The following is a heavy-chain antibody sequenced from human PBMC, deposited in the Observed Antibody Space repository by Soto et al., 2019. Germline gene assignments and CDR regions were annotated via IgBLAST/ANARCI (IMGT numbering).Heavy chain of an antibody. CDR2: ISSSGSTI. V-gene: IGHV3-48*03. CDR3: ARGVYYEGFGSDV. J-gene: IGHJ6*02. CDR1: GFTFSSYE. Sequence: EVSLRLSCAASGFTFSSYEMNWVRQAPGKGLEWVSYISSSGSTIYYADSVKGRFTISXXXXXXSXYXQXXXPSAXDTAVYYGARGVYYEGFGSDVWGQGTTVTVS. D-gene: IGHD3-22*01.